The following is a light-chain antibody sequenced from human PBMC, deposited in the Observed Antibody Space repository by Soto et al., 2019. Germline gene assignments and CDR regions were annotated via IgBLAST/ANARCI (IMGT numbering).Light chain of an antibody. CDR3: QKYNRAPPT. CDR1: QGVSDY. Sequence: IRLTQSPSDIATLVFRSGTSTCRASQGVSDYLAWYQQKPGKVPELLIYGASTLQSWVPSRFSGSGSGTDFTLTISSLQPEDVATYYCQKYNRAPPTFGQGTKVDIK. V-gene: IGKV1-27*01. J-gene: IGKJ1*01. CDR2: GAS.